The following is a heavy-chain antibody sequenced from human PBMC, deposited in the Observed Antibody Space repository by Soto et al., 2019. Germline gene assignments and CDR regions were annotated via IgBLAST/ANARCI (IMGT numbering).Heavy chain of an antibody. CDR1: GFPFDDYG. D-gene: IGHD2-21*02. Sequence: GGSLSLSCAASGFPFDDYGMTWVRQAPGKGLEWVSGIDWNGRSTGYADSVKGRFTISRDNAKSSLYLQMNSLRAEDTALYYCARVRTAISVDAFDIWGQGTMVTVSS. CDR3: ARVRTAISVDAFDI. J-gene: IGHJ3*02. CDR2: IDWNGRST. V-gene: IGHV3-20*04.